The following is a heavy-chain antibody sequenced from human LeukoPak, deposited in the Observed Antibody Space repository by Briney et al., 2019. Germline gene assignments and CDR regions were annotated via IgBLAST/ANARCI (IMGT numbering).Heavy chain of an antibody. Sequence: PPETLSLTSTVSGRSISSRSHSCAWIRHPPGNTLEWTGRIYYTGRTYYNPSLNTPVTMSVDTSRDQFSLKLSSVTAADTAVYFCAQCLGSSTWIGNWFDLWGQGTLVTVSS. CDR2: IYYTGRT. CDR3: AQCLGSSTWIGNWFDL. CDR1: GRSISSRSHS. V-gene: IGHV4-39*01. J-gene: IGHJ5*02. D-gene: IGHD6-13*01.